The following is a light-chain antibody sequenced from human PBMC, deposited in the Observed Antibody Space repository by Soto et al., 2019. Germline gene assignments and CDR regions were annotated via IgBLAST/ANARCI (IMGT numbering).Light chain of an antibody. CDR1: QGISTF. J-gene: IGKJ1*01. CDR3: QQSYSTTWT. CDR2: AAS. V-gene: IGKV1-39*01. Sequence: DIQMTQSPSSLSASVGDRVTITCWASQGISTFLNWYQHKPGKAPKLLIYAASSLQSGVPSRFSGIGSETDFTLTISSLQPEDFATYSCQQSYSTTWTFGQGTTVEIQ.